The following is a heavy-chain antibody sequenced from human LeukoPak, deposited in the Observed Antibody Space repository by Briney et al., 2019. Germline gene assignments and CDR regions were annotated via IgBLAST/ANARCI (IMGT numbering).Heavy chain of an antibody. CDR2: IYSGGST. Sequence: QSGGSLRLSCAASGFTVSSNYMSWVRQAPGKGLEWVSVIYSGGSTYYADSVKGRFTISRDNSKNTLYLQMNSLRAEDTAVYYCARAFAARWHFDYWGQGTLVTVSS. J-gene: IGHJ4*02. CDR3: ARAFAARWHFDY. D-gene: IGHD6-6*01. V-gene: IGHV3-53*01. CDR1: GFTVSSNY.